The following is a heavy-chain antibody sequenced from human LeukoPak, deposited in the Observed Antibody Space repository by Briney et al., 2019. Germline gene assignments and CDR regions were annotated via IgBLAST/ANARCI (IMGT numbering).Heavy chain of an antibody. J-gene: IGHJ4*02. CDR1: GGSFSGYY. D-gene: IGHD3-10*01. CDR3: ARGWKVRGVSPAFDY. V-gene: IGHV4-34*01. CDR2: INHSGST. Sequence: SETLSLTCAVHGGSFSGYYWSWIRQPPGKGLEWIGEINHSGSTNYNPSLKSRVTISVDTSKNQFSPKLSSVTAADTAVYYCARGWKVRGVSPAFDYWGQGTLVTVSS.